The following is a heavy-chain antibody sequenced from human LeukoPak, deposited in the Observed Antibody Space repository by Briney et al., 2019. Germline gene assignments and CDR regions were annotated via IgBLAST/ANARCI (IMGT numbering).Heavy chain of an antibody. CDR3: ARGNWNYE. CDR2: IKQDGSEK. CDR1: GFTFSNYW. J-gene: IGHJ4*02. D-gene: IGHD1-7*01. V-gene: IGHV3-7*01. Sequence: TGGSLRLSCAASGFTFSNYWMSWVRQAPGKGLEWVANIKQDGSEKYYVDSVKGRFTISRDKAKNSLYLQMNSLRAEDTAVYYCARGNWNYEWGQGTLVTVSS.